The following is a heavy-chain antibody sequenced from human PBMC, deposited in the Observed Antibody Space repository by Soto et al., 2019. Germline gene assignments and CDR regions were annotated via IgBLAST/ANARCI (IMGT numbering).Heavy chain of an antibody. J-gene: IGHJ6*03. V-gene: IGHV1-18*01. CDR1: GYTFTSYG. CDR3: ARDTTTVTTKDYYYYYMDV. Sequence: GASVKVSCKASGYTFTSYGISWVRQAPGQGLEWMGWISDYNGNTNYAQKLQGRVTMTTDTSTSTAYMELRSLRSDDTAVYYCARDTTTVTTKDYYYYYMDVWGKGTTVTVSS. CDR2: ISDYNGNT. D-gene: IGHD4-17*01.